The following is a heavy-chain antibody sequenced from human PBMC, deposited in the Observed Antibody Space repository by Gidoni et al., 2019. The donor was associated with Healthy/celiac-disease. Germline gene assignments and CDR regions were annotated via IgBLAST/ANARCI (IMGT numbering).Heavy chain of an antibody. CDR2: IYPGDSDP. CDR3: ARPLGTTVTTHHTPIWFDP. J-gene: IGHJ5*02. D-gene: IGHD4-17*01. CDR1: GYSFTSYW. V-gene: IGHV5-51*01. Sequence: EVQLVQSGAEVKKPGESLKISCKGSGYSFTSYWIGWVRQRPGKGLEWMGIIYPGDSDPRYSPSFQGQVTISADKSISTAYLQWSSLKASDTAMYYCARPLGTTVTTHHTPIWFDPWGQGTLVTVSS.